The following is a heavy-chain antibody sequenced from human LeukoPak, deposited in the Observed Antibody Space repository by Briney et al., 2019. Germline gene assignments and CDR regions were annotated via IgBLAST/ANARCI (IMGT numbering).Heavy chain of an antibody. D-gene: IGHD3-22*01. V-gene: IGHV4-34*01. Sequence: SETLSLTCTVSGGSISTYYWSWIRQPPGKGLEWIGEINHSGSTNYNPSLKSRVTISVDTSKNQFSLKLSSVTAADTSVYYCAGGYYDSSGYYRLFDYWGQGTLVTVSS. CDR3: AGGYYDSSGYYRLFDY. CDR2: INHSGST. J-gene: IGHJ4*02. CDR1: GGSISTYY.